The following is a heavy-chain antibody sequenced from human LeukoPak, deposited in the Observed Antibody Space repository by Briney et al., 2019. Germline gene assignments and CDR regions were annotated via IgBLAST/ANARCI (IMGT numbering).Heavy chain of an antibody. J-gene: IGHJ3*02. CDR3: ARGEIVGYCSGGSCYRPIDI. CDR2: INWNGGST. D-gene: IGHD2-15*01. V-gene: IGHV3-20*04. CDR1: GFNFDDYG. Sequence: GGSLRLSRAASGFNFDDYGMSWVRQAPGKGLEWVSGINWNGGSTGYADSVKGRFTISRDNAKNSLFLQMNSLRAEDTALYYCARGEIVGYCSGGSCYRPIDIWGQGTMVTVSS.